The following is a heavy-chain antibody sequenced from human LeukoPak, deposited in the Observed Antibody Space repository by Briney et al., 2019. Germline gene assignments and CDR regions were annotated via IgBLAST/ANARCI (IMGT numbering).Heavy chain of an antibody. CDR2: IIPIFSTA. D-gene: IGHD4-17*01. CDR1: GGTFSSYA. CDR3: AREHYGDYVVDY. Sequence: GASVKVSCKASGGTFSSYAISWVRQAPGQGLEWMGGIIPIFSTANYAQKFQGRVTITADESTSTAYMELSSLRSEDTAVYYCAREHYGDYVVDYWGQGTLVTVSS. V-gene: IGHV1-69*13. J-gene: IGHJ4*02.